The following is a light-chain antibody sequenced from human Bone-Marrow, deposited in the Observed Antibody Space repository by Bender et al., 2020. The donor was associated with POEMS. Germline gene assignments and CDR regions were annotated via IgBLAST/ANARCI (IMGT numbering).Light chain of an antibody. CDR2: EVN. Sequence: HSALTQPASVSGSLGQSITISCTGTSSDVGRYDLVSWYQQHPGKAPKFMIYEVNKRPSGVSNRFSGSKSGNTASLTISGLQAEDEADYYCSSYTSGSKLFGTGTKVTVL. CDR1: SSDVGRYDL. J-gene: IGLJ1*01. V-gene: IGLV2-14*02. CDR3: SSYTSGSKL.